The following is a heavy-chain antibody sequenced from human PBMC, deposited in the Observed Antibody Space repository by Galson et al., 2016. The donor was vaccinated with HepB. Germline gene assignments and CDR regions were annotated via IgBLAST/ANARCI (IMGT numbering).Heavy chain of an antibody. D-gene: IGHD3-10*01. V-gene: IGHV3-23*01. Sequence: SLRLSCAASGFTFSNYAISWVRQAPGKGLEWVSGIGGSDGTTYYADSVKGRFTISRDNSKNTLYLQMNSLRAEDTAVYYCAQGEYYYGSGVFFYFDYWGQGTLVTVSS. CDR1: GFTFSNYA. CDR2: IGGSDGTT. CDR3: AQGEYYYGSGVFFYFDY. J-gene: IGHJ4*02.